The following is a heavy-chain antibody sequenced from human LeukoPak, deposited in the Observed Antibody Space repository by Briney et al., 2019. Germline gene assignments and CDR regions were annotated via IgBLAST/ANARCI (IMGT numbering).Heavy chain of an antibody. CDR2: MSARGGST. V-gene: IGHV3-23*01. CDR3: AKVSGSGSYLAVYFDS. Sequence: GGSLRLSCAASGFTFSSYAMIWVRQAPGKGLEWVSTMSARGGSTIYADSVEGRFTISRDYSKSTLYLQMDSLRAEDTALYYCAKVSGSGSYLAVYFDSWGQGTLVTVSS. CDR1: GFTFSSYA. J-gene: IGHJ4*02. D-gene: IGHD3-10*01.